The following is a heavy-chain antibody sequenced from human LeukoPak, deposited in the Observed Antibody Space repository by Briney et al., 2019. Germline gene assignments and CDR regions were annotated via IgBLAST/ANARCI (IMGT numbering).Heavy chain of an antibody. CDR2: IYSSGST. J-gene: IGHJ4*02. Sequence: SETLSLTCTVSGDSISNYYWSWIRQPPGKGLEWIGYIYSSGSTKYDPSLKTRVTISVDTSKNQFSLNVSSVTAADTAVYYCARLSHSSGKNWFFDYWGQGTLFTVSS. V-gene: IGHV4-59*01. D-gene: IGHD3-9*01. CDR3: ARLSHSSGKNWFFDY. CDR1: GDSISNYY.